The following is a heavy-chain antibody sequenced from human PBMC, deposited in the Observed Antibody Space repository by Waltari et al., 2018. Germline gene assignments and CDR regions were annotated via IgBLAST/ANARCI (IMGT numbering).Heavy chain of an antibody. CDR1: GFSISRGYY. J-gene: IGHJ3*02. CDR2: IYESGRT. V-gene: IGHV4-38-2*01. CDR3: ARGPVFKYYYHAFDI. Sequence: QVQLQESGPGLVKPSETLSLTCAVSGFSISRGYYWGWVRQPPGKGLEWIGRIYESGRTYPHPSLKSRVTISIDTSKNQFSLKLTAVTAADTAMYYCARGPVFKYYYHAFDIWGQGTMVTVSS. D-gene: IGHD3-22*01.